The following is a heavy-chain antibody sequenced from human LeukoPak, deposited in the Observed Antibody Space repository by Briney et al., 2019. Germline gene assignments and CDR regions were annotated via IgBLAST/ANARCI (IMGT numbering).Heavy chain of an antibody. CDR2: INWNGGST. V-gene: IGHV3-20*04. Sequence: PGGSLRLSCAASGFTLDDHGMSWVRQAPGKGLEWVSGINWNGGSTGYVDSVKGRFTVPRDNAKNSLFLHMNSLRVEDTALYYCARDRVVVATTTPPYWYFDLWGRGTRVTVSS. J-gene: IGHJ2*01. CDR1: GFTLDDHG. D-gene: IGHD2-15*01. CDR3: ARDRVVVATTTPPYWYFDL.